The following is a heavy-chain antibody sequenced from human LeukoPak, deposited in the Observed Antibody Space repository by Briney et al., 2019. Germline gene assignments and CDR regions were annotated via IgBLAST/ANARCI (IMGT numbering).Heavy chain of an antibody. CDR1: GYTFTNYA. V-gene: IGHV7-4-1*02. D-gene: IGHD3-22*01. J-gene: IGHJ4*02. CDR2: INTETGNP. CDR3: AKTEGYYFDSSAYLNY. Sequence: ASVTVSCTASGYTFTNYAMNWVRQAPGQGLEWMGWINTETGNPTYAQGFTGRYVFSLDTSVSTAYLQINSLQAEDTAVYYCAKTEGYYFDSSAYLNYWGQGTLVTVSS.